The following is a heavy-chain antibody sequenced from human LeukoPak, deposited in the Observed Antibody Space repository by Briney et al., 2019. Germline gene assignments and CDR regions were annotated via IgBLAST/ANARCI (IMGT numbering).Heavy chain of an antibody. CDR1: GFTFDDYG. D-gene: IGHD2-8*01. J-gene: IGHJ4*02. CDR2: INWNGGST. CDR3: ARESRGYCTNGVCYTSEHLVY. V-gene: IGHV3-20*04. Sequence: PGGSLRLSCAASGFTFDDYGMSWVRQAPGKGLEWVSGINWNGGSTGYADSVKGRFTISRDNAKNSLYLQMNSLRAEDTALYYCARESRGYCTNGVCYTSEHLVYWGQGTLVTVSS.